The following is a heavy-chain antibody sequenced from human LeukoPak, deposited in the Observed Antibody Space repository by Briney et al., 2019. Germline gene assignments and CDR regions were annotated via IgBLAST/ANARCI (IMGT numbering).Heavy chain of an antibody. V-gene: IGHV3-11*01. CDR1: GFTFGDYY. J-gene: IGHJ4*02. CDR2: ISSSGSTI. Sequence: PGGSLRLSCAASGFTFGDYYMSWIRQAPGKGLEWVSYISSSGSTIYYADSVKGRFTISRDNAKNSLYLQMNSLRAEDTAVYYCARWVVAVPAAPPFDYWGQGTLVTVSS. D-gene: IGHD2-2*01. CDR3: ARWVVAVPAAPPFDY.